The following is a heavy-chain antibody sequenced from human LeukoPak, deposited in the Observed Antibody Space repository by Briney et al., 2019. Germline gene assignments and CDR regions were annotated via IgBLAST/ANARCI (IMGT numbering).Heavy chain of an antibody. V-gene: IGHV4-4*07. D-gene: IGHD4-11*01. CDR2: IYTSGST. J-gene: IGHJ4*02. CDR3: ASYYSNYGRLDY. CDR1: GGSISSYY. Sequence: NPSETLSLTCTVSGGSISSYYWSWIRQPAGKGLEWIGRIYTSGSTNYNPSLKSRVTMSVDTSKNQFSLKLSSVTAADTATYYCASYYSNYGRLDYWGQGTQVTVST.